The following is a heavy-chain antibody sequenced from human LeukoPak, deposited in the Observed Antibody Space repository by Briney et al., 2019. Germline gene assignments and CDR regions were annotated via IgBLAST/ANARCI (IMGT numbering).Heavy chain of an antibody. D-gene: IGHD3-22*01. V-gene: IGHV3-23*01. CDR3: AKVDDSSGYYNSPYYYGMDV. J-gene: IGHJ6*02. Sequence: SGGSLRLSCAASGFTFSSYAMSWVRQAPGKGLEWVSAISGSGGSTYYADSVKGRFTISRDNSKNTLYLQMNSLRAEDTAVYYCAKVDDSSGYYNSPYYYGMDVWGQGTTVTVSS. CDR1: GFTFSSYA. CDR2: ISGSGGST.